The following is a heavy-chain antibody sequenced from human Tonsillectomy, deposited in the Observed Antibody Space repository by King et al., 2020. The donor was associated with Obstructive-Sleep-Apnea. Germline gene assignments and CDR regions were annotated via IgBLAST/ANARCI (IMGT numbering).Heavy chain of an antibody. J-gene: IGHJ4*02. CDR2: ISAYNGNT. CDR3: ARTTLVRAGSGSYYNVNDY. CDR1: GYTFTSYG. V-gene: IGHV1-18*01. D-gene: IGHD3-10*01. Sequence: QLVQSGAEVKKPGASVKVSCKASGYTFTSYGISWVRQAPGQGLEWMGWISAYNGNTNYAQKLQGRVTMTTDTSTSTAYMELRSLSSDDTAVYYCARTTLVRAGSGSYYNVNDYWGQGTLVTVSS.